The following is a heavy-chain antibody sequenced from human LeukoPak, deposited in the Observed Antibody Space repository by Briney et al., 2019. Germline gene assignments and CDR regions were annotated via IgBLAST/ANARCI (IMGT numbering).Heavy chain of an antibody. D-gene: IGHD3-3*02. J-gene: IGHJ4*02. Sequence: GGSLRLSCATSGFTFVDYGLSWVRRAPGEGLEWLCAINYNGAITDYADSVKGRFTISRDNAKNSLYLRMDSLRAEDTALYYCARDRLGPSFSVSHFDLWGQGTLVTVSS. CDR3: ARDRLGPSFSVSHFDL. CDR1: GFTFVDYG. CDR2: INYNGAIT. V-gene: IGHV3-20*04.